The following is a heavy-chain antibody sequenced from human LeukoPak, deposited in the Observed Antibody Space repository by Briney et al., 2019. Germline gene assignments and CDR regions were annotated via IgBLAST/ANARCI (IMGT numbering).Heavy chain of an antibody. CDR2: ISRSSNYK. Sequence: PGGSLRLSCAASGFTFSSYSMNWVRQAPGKGLEWVSSISRSSNYKYYANSVKGRFTISRDNSKNTLYLQIDSLRAEDTALYYCARPGFGDGGDYYYYMDVWGKGTTVTISS. V-gene: IGHV3-21*01. J-gene: IGHJ6*03. CDR1: GFTFSSYS. D-gene: IGHD3-10*01. CDR3: ARPGFGDGGDYYYYMDV.